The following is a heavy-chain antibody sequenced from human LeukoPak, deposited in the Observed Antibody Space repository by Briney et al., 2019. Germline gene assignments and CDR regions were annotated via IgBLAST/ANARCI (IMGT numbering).Heavy chain of an antibody. CDR2: ISAYNDST. D-gene: IGHD1-26*01. Sequence: ASVKVSCKASGYTFTSYGISWVRQAPGQGLEWMGWISAYNDSTNYAQKLQGRVTMTTDTSTSTAYMELRSLRSDDTAVYYCARASVGATTKDYYYYYGMDVWGQGTTVTVSS. J-gene: IGHJ6*02. V-gene: IGHV1-18*01. CDR3: ARASVGATTKDYYYYYGMDV. CDR1: GYTFTSYG.